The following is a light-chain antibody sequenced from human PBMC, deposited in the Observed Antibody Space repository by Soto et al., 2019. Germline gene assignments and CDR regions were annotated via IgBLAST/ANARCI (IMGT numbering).Light chain of an antibody. CDR2: DAS. CDR3: QQYESYSPWT. V-gene: IGKV1-5*01. J-gene: IGKJ1*01. CDR1: QSISNW. Sequence: DIQLTQPPSTLSASVGDRVTITCRASQSISNWLAWYQQKPGKAPKLLIYDASSLDSGVPSRFSGSGSGTEFTLTISNLQPDDFATYYCQQYESYSPWTFGQGTKVDNK.